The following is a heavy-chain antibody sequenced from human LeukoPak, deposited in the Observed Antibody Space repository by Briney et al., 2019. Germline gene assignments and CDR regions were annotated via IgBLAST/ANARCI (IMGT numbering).Heavy chain of an antibody. Sequence: GGSLRLSCTASEFSVSNNYMSWVRQAPGKGLEWVSAIIGSGSSTYYADSVKGRFTISRDNSKNTLFLQMNSLRAEDTAVYYCAKDRAQQLVLDFWGQGTLVTVSS. J-gene: IGHJ4*02. CDR3: AKDRAQQLVLDF. V-gene: IGHV3-23*01. D-gene: IGHD6-13*01. CDR2: IIGSGSST. CDR1: EFSVSNNY.